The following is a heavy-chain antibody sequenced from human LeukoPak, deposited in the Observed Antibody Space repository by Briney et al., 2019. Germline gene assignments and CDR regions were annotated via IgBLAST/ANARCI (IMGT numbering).Heavy chain of an antibody. CDR3: ARGLRGVAADY. J-gene: IGHJ4*02. CDR1: GGTFSSYA. V-gene: IGHV1-46*01. D-gene: IGHD2-15*01. CDR2: INPSGGST. Sequence: ASVKVSCKASGGTFSSYAISWVRQAPGQGLEWMGIINPSGGSTSYAQKFQGRVTMTRDMSTSTVYMELSSLRSEDTVVYYCARGLRGVAADYWGQGTLVTVSS.